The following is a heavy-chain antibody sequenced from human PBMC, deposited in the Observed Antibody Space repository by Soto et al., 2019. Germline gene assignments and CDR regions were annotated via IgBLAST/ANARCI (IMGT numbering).Heavy chain of an antibody. CDR1: GGSISSSSYC. CDR2: IYYSGST. Sequence: PSETLSLTCTVSGGSISSSSYCWGCIRQPPGKGLEWIGSIYYSGSTYYNPSLKSRVTISVDTSKNQFSLKLSSVTAADTAVYYCARVRREYDNSGPVDYWGQGTLVTVSS. CDR3: ARVRREYDNSGPVDY. D-gene: IGHD3-22*01. J-gene: IGHJ4*02. V-gene: IGHV4-39*01.